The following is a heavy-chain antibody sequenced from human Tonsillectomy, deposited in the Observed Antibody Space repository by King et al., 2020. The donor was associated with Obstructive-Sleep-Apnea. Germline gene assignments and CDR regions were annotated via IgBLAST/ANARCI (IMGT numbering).Heavy chain of an antibody. Sequence: VQLQESGPGLVKPSETLSLTCTVSGGSISKYFWSWIRQPPGRGLEWIAYISYNGSTNYNPSLKSRVTISVDTSKNQFSLNLTPMTAADTAVYFCARHSHPGHFDYWGQGTLVTVSS. CDR1: GGSISKYF. J-gene: IGHJ4*02. CDR2: ISYNGST. D-gene: IGHD3-10*01. CDR3: ARHSHPGHFDY. V-gene: IGHV4-59*08.